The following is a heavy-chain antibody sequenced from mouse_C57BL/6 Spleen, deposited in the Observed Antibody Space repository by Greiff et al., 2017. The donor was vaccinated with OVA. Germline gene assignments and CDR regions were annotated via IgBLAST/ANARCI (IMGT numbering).Heavy chain of an antibody. CDR3: ARFHSNYYAMDY. Sequence: EVQLQQSGPELVKPGASVKISCKASGYTFTDYYMNWVKQSHGKSLEWIGDINPNNGGTSYNQKFKGKATLTVDKSSSTAYMELRSLTSEDSAVYYCARFHSNYYAMDYWGQGTSVTVSS. CDR1: GYTFTDYY. J-gene: IGHJ4*01. CDR2: INPNNGGT. D-gene: IGHD2-5*01. V-gene: IGHV1-26*01.